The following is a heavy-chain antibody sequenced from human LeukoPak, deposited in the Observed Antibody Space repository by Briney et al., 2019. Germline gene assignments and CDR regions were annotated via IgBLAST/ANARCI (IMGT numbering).Heavy chain of an antibody. CDR1: GGTFTSYA. V-gene: IGHV1-69*13. Sequence: SETVSCTASGGTFTSYAISWVRQTPGQGREWMGGVIPIFGTANYAQRFQSRVTITADESTITSYMETSSLSSEDTAVYYCARAGGYCSSTSCYTPSHYSYYGMDVCAKGPRSPSP. D-gene: IGHD2-2*02. J-gene: IGHJ6*02. CDR3: ARAGGYCSSTSCYTPSHYSYYGMDV. CDR2: VIPIFGTA.